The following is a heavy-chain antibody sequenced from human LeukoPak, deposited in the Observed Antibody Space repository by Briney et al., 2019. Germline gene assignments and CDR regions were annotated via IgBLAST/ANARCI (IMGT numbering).Heavy chain of an antibody. CDR1: GFTFSSYA. CDR2: ISGSGGST. V-gene: IGHV3-23*01. J-gene: IGHJ4*02. Sequence: GGSLRLSCAASGFTFSSYAMSWVRQAPGKGLEWVSAISGSGGSTYYADSVKGRFTISRDNSKNTPYLQMNSLRAEDTAVYYCGSSGSPRIDYFVYWGQGTLVTVSS. CDR3: GSSGSPRIDYFVY. D-gene: IGHD1-26*01.